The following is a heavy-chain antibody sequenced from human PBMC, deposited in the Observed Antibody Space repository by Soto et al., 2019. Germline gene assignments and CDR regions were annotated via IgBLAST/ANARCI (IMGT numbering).Heavy chain of an antibody. CDR3: ARHRGYSSSTYYYYYGMDV. CDR1: GYSFTSYW. D-gene: IGHD6-6*01. V-gene: IGHV5-10-1*01. CDR2: IDPSDSYT. Sequence: GESLKISCKGSGYSFTSYWISWVRQMPGKGLEWMGRIDPSDSYTNYSPSFQGHVTISADKSISTAYLQWSSLKASDTAMYYCARHRGYSSSTYYYYYGMDVWGQGTTVPSP. J-gene: IGHJ6*02.